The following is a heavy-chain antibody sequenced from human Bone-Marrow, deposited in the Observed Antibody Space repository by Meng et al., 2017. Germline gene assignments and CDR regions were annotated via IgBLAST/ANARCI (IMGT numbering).Heavy chain of an antibody. V-gene: IGHV1-3*01. Sequence: FQCQESGGECESPVESLTVACKASGNTFSNCACHWVRKAPRQRLEWMGRVNAGNDNTKYSQKFQGRVTITRDASASTAYMDRSSLRSDETTVYYCVIGLSSGKTNYYLDYWGQGTLVTVSS. CDR3: VIGLSSGKTNYYLDY. CDR2: VNAGNDNT. J-gene: IGHJ4*02. D-gene: IGHD3-10*01. CDR1: GNTFSNCA.